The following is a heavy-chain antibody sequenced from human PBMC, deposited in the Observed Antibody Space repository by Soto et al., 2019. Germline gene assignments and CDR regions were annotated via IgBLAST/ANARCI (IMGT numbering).Heavy chain of an antibody. Sequence: SETLSLTCSVSGASINNFAYYWGWVRQPPGKGLEWIGTVYYNENTYYNPSLKSRVAISVDTAKNQFSLNLKSVTAADTAIYFCARRERYYGSPGWFDPWGQGTLVTVSS. J-gene: IGHJ5*01. CDR3: ARRERYYGSPGWFDP. V-gene: IGHV4-39*01. CDR1: GASINNFAYY. CDR2: VYYNENT. D-gene: IGHD3-10*01.